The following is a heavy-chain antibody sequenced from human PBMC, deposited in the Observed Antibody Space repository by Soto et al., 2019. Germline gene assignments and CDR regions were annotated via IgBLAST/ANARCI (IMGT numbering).Heavy chain of an antibody. CDR1: GGSISSSSYY. Sequence: QLQLQESGPGLVKPSETLSRTCTVSGGSISSSSYYWGWSRQPPGKWLEWIGILYYSGSTYYNPYLKTRVTVSVDTSKNEFALKLSSVTAADEAVYSCARRGTEGNSFDFWGQGTLVTVSS. CDR3: ARRGTEGNSFDF. CDR2: LYYSGST. J-gene: IGHJ4*02. V-gene: IGHV4-39*01.